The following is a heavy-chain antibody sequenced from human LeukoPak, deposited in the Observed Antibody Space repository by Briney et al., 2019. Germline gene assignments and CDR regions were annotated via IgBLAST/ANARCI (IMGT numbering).Heavy chain of an antibody. J-gene: IGHJ4*02. D-gene: IGHD2-15*01. Sequence: ISGSGPYTYYPYSVKGPFTISRYNSKNTLYLQMNSLRAEDTAVYYCAKDPREAAYYFDYWGQGTLVTVSS. CDR3: AKDPREAAYYFDY. CDR2: ISGSGPYT. V-gene: IGHV3-23*01.